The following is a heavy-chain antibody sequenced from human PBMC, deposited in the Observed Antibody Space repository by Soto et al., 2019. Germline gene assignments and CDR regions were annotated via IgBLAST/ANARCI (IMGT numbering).Heavy chain of an antibody. CDR3: ARSIRSGGSCHGY. Sequence: GSLRLSCAASGFTFSSYGMHWVRQAPGKGLEWVAVIWYDGSNKYYADSVKGRFTISRDNSKNTLYLQMNSLRAEDTAVYYCARSIRSGGSCHGYWGQGTLVTVSS. J-gene: IGHJ4*02. CDR2: IWYDGSNK. CDR1: GFTFSSYG. V-gene: IGHV3-33*01. D-gene: IGHD2-15*01.